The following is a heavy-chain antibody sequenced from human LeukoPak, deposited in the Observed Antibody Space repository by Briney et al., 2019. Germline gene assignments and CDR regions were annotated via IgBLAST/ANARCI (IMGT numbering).Heavy chain of an antibody. Sequence: GGSLRLSCAASGFTFSSYSMNWVRQAPGKGLEWVSSIDSSGGYMFYADSVKGRFIISRDNAKDSLYLQMNSLRADDTAVYYCAREQTSLDYWGQGTLVTVSS. J-gene: IGHJ4*02. CDR2: IDSSGGYM. CDR1: GFTFSSYS. V-gene: IGHV3-21*06. D-gene: IGHD4-11*01. CDR3: AREQTSLDY.